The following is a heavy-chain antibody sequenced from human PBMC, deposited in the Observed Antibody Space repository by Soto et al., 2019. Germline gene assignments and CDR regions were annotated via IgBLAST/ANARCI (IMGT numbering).Heavy chain of an antibody. Sequence: TLSLTCTVAGGSISSGGYYWSWIRQHPGKGLEWIGYIYYSGSTYYNPSLKSRVTISVDTSKNQFSLKLSSVTAADTAVYYCARDRNPRSSSSSEPYFDYWRQGTLVTVSS. CDR2: IYYSGST. J-gene: IGHJ4*02. V-gene: IGHV4-31*03. CDR1: GGSISSGGYY. CDR3: ARDRNPRSSSSSEPYFDY. D-gene: IGHD6-6*01.